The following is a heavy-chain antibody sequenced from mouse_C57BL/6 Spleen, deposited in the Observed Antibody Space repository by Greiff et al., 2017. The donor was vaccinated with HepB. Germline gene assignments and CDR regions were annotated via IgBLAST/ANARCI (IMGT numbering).Heavy chain of an antibody. CDR1: GFTFSSYG. CDR3: ARMARTIN. V-gene: IGHV5-6-3*01. CDR2: INSNGGST. J-gene: IGHJ2*01. Sequence: EVQVVESGGGLVQPGGSLKLSCAASGFTFSSYGMSWVHQTPDKRLELVATINSNGGSTYYPDSVKGRFTISRDNATNTLYLQMSSLKSEDTAMYYCARMARTINWGQGTTLTVSS.